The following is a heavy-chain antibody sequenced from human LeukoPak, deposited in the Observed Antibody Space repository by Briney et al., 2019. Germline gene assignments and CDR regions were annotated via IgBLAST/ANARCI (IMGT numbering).Heavy chain of an antibody. CDR3: ARGTRFYGMDV. J-gene: IGHJ6*02. CDR2: MNPNSGNT. D-gene: IGHD1-7*01. CDR1: GYTFTSYD. V-gene: IGHV1-8*01. Sequence: ASVKVSCKASGYTFTSYDINWVRQATGQGLEWMGWMNPNSGNTGYAQKLQGRVTMTTDTSTSTAYMELRSLRSDDTAVYYCARGTRFYGMDVWGQGTTVTVSS.